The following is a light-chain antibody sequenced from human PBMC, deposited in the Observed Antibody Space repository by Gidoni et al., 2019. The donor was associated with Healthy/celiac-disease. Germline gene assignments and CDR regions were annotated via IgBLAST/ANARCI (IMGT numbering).Light chain of an antibody. CDR2: QDS. V-gene: IGLV3-1*01. J-gene: IGLJ3*02. Sequence: SHELTQPPSVSVSPGQTASITCSGDKLGDKYACWYQQKPGPSPVLVIYQDSKRPSGIPERFSGSNSGNTATLTISGTQAMDEADYYCQAWDSSTNWVFGGGTKLTVL. CDR1: KLGDKY. CDR3: QAWDSSTNWV.